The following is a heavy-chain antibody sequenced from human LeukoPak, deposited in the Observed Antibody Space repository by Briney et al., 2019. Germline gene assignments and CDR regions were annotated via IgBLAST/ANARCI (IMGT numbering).Heavy chain of an antibody. J-gene: IGHJ3*02. CDR3: ARGSSPLVVPADAFDI. Sequence: PGGSLRLSCAASGFTFSSYAMSWVRQAPGKGLEWVSAISGSGGSTYYADSVKGRFTISRGNSKNTLYLQMNSLRAEDTAVYYCARGSSPLVVPADAFDIWGQGTMVTVSS. V-gene: IGHV3-23*01. CDR1: GFTFSSYA. D-gene: IGHD2-2*01. CDR2: ISGSGGST.